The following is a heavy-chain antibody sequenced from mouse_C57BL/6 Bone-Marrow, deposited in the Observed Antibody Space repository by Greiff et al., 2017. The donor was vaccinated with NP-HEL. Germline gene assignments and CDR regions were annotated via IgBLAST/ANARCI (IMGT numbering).Heavy chain of an antibody. J-gene: IGHJ3*01. D-gene: IGHD2-2*01. CDR1: GYTFTSYW. V-gene: IGHV1-59*01. CDR2: IDPSDSYT. Sequence: QVQLQQPGAELVRPGPSVKLSCKASGYTFTSYWMHWVKQRPGQGLEWIGVIDPSDSYTNYNQKFKGKATLTVDTSSSTAYMQLSSLTSEDSAGYYCASTTRVRWFAYWGQGTLVTVAA. CDR3: ASTTRVRWFAY.